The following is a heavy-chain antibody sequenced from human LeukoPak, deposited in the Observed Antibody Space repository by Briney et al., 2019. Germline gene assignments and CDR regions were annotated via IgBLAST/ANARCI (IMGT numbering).Heavy chain of an antibody. CDR3: ARLLGPLDYVWGSSRSK. V-gene: IGHV4-61*02. CDR1: GVSISYATYQ. Sequence: PSQTLSLTCTVSGVSISYATYQWTWIRQSAWKGLEWIGLISKSGTTNYNPSHKSRVTISIDTTKNQFSLKLTSVTAADTAVYYCARLLGPLDYVWGSSRSKWGQGTLVTVSS. CDR2: ISKSGTT. J-gene: IGHJ4*02. D-gene: IGHD3-16*02.